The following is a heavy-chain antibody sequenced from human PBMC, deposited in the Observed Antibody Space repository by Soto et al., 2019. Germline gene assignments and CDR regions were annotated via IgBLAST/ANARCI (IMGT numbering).Heavy chain of an antibody. CDR1: GFTFSSYA. Sequence: GGSLRLSCAASGFTFSSYAMSWVRQAPGKGLEWVSAISGSGGSTYYADSVKSRFTISRDNSKNTLYLQMNSLRAEDTAVYYCAKDQGAYYDSSGPPDYWGQGTLVTVSS. CDR3: AKDQGAYYDSSGPPDY. V-gene: IGHV3-23*01. D-gene: IGHD3-22*01. J-gene: IGHJ4*02. CDR2: ISGSGGST.